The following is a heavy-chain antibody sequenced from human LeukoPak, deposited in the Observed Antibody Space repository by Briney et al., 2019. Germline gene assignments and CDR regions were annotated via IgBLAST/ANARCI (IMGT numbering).Heavy chain of an antibody. CDR2: IYYSGST. CDR1: GGSISRSSSY. D-gene: IGHD3-10*01. J-gene: IGHJ5*02. Sequence: PSETLSLTCTVSGGSISRSSSYWGWIRHPPGKGLEWIGSIYYSGSTYYNPSLKSRVTISVDTSKNQFSLKLSSVTAADTAAYYCARHVPEHRSGSHFDPWGQGTLVTVSS. V-gene: IGHV4-39*01. CDR3: ARHVPEHRSGSHFDP.